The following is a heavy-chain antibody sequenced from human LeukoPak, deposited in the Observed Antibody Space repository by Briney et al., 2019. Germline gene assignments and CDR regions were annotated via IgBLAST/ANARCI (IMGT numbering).Heavy chain of an antibody. Sequence: GGSLRLSCAASGFTFSSYAMSWVRQAPGKGLEWVSAISGSSSYIYYADSVRGRFTISRDNAKNSLYLQMNSLRAEDTAVCYCASAYSSSSPVDYWGQGTLVTVSS. V-gene: IGHV3-21*01. CDR1: GFTFSSYA. CDR2: ISGSSSYI. J-gene: IGHJ4*02. D-gene: IGHD6-6*01. CDR3: ASAYSSSSPVDY.